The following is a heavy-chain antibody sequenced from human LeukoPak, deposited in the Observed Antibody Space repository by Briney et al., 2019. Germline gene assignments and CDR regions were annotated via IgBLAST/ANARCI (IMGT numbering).Heavy chain of an antibody. D-gene: IGHD2-21*01. CDR2: IIPILGIA. CDR1: GGTFSRYA. Sequence: VASAKVSCKASGGTFSRYAISWVRQAPGQGLEWMGGIIPILGIANYAQKFQGRVTITADKSTSTDYMELSSLRSEVTAVYYCAEDGYFLYWGQGTLVTVSS. CDR3: AEDGYFLY. V-gene: IGHV1-69*04. J-gene: IGHJ4*02.